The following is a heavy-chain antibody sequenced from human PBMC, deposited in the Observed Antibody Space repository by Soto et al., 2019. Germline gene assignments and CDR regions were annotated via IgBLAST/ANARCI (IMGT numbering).Heavy chain of an antibody. Sequence: EVQLLESGGGLVQPGGSLRLSCAASGFTFSSYAMSWVRQAPGKGLEWVSAISGSGGSTYYADSVKGRFTISRDNSKNTLYLHMNSLRAEDTAVYYCAKDLNLWSSSWYSSWFDPWGQGTLVTVSS. D-gene: IGHD6-13*01. CDR2: ISGSGGST. V-gene: IGHV3-23*01. CDR1: GFTFSSYA. J-gene: IGHJ5*02. CDR3: AKDLNLWSSSWYSSWFDP.